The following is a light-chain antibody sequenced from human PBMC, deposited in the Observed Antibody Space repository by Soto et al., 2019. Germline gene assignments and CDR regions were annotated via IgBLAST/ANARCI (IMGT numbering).Light chain of an antibody. Sequence: EIVMTQSPPTLSVSPGDGATLSCRASQSVNSNLAWYQQKPGQAPRLLIYGASRRAMHIPARFSGSGSGTEFTLTISGLQSEDFAVYYCQQYGSSPLFTFGPGTKVDIK. CDR2: GAS. CDR3: QQYGSSPLFT. J-gene: IGKJ3*01. CDR1: QSVNSN. V-gene: IGKV3-15*01.